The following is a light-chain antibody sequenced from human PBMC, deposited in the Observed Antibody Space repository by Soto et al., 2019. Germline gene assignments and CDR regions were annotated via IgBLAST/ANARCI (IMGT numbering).Light chain of an antibody. CDR3: QQRYSTPRT. J-gene: IGKJ1*01. CDR2: AAS. V-gene: IGKV1-39*01. Sequence: DIQMTQSPSSLSASVGDRVTITCRASQSISSYLNWYQQKPGKAPKXLIYAASSLQSGVPSRFSVSVSGTDGTLTISSLQPEDGATYEGQQRYSTPRTFCQGTKVDNK. CDR1: QSISSY.